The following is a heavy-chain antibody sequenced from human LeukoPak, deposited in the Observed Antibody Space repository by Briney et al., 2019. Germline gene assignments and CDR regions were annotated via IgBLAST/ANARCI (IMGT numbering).Heavy chain of an antibody. Sequence: GGSLRLSCAASAFTFSDYHMSWIRQAPGRGLEWVSYISGTSLTIFYADSVKGRFTVSRNNAKNSLYLQMNSLRAEDTAVYYCARMIADRPHYYYYMDVWGTGTTVTVSS. CDR3: ARMIADRPHYYYYMDV. CDR1: AFTFSDYH. J-gene: IGHJ6*03. D-gene: IGHD6-6*01. V-gene: IGHV3-11*04. CDR2: ISGTSLTI.